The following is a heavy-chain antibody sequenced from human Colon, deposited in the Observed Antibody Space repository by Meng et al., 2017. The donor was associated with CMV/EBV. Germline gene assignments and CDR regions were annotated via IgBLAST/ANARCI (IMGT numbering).Heavy chain of an antibody. CDR2: ISTYDGKT. V-gene: IGHV1-18*01. J-gene: IGHJ4*02. CDR3: SRDQSSGFGSDY. CDR1: GYPFTTYG. D-gene: IGHD3-10*01. Sequence: ASVKVSCKASGYPFTTYGISWVRQAPGQGLEWMAWISTYDGKTDYAQKFQGRVTLTTDASTTTTYMELRGLTSDDTALYYCSRDQSSGFGSDYWGQGTLVNVSS.